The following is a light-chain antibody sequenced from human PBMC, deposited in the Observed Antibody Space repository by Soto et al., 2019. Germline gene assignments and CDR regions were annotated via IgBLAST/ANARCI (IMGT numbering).Light chain of an antibody. CDR3: QQYNIWWT. Sequence: EIVWTQSPGTLSLSPGERATLSCRASETVAGSYLAWYQQKPGQAPRLLIHGASTRATGIADRFSGSGSGTDFTLTISSLQSEDFAVYYCQQYNIWWTFGQGTKVDI. V-gene: IGKV3-20*01. CDR1: ETVAGSY. J-gene: IGKJ1*01. CDR2: GAS.